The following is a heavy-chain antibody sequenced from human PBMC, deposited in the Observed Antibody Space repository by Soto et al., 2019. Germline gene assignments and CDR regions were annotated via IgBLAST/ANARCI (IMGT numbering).Heavy chain of an antibody. D-gene: IGHD3-16*02. CDR1: GFTFSSYS. J-gene: IGHJ4*02. CDR2: ISSSSSTK. Sequence: EVQLVESGGGLVQPGGSLRLSCAASGFTFSSYSMNWVRQAPGKGLEWVSYISSSSSTKYYADSVKGRFTISRDNAKNSLYLQMNSLRDEDTAVYYCARDNYDYVWGSYRHLDYWGQGTLVTVSS. V-gene: IGHV3-48*02. CDR3: ARDNYDYVWGSYRHLDY.